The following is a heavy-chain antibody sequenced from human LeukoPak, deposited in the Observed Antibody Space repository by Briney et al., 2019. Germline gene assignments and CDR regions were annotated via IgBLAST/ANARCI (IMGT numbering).Heavy chain of an antibody. Sequence: TSQTLSLTCTVSGGSISSGSYYWSWIRQPPGKGLEWIGYIYHSGSTYYNPSLKSRVTISVDRSKNQFSLKLSSVTAADTAVYYCARVRRYDYVWGSYPPEWGQGTLVTVSS. J-gene: IGHJ4*02. D-gene: IGHD3-16*02. CDR2: IYHSGST. CDR3: ARVRRYDYVWGSYPPE. V-gene: IGHV4-30-2*01. CDR1: GGSISSGSYY.